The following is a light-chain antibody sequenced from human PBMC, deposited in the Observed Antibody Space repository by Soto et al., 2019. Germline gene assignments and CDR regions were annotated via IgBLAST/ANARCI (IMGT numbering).Light chain of an antibody. V-gene: IGKV1-6*01. J-gene: IGKJ1*01. CDR1: QGIGSW. Sequence: IQMTQSPSSLSASVGDRVTITCRASQGIGSWLAWYQQKPGKDPKLLIYAASSLQSGVPSRFSGSGSGTDFTLTISSLQPEDFATYYCLQDYNYPRTFGQGTKWIS. CDR2: AAS. CDR3: LQDYNYPRT.